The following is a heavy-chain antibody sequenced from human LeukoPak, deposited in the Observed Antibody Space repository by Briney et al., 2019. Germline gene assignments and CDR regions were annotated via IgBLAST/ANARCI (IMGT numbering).Heavy chain of an antibody. D-gene: IGHD6-13*01. CDR3: AKALASSSWYCFDY. CDR1: GFTFSRSA. Sequence: GGSLRLSCAASGFTFSRSAMSWVRQTPGKGLEWVSGISVSGSITNYADSVKGRFTISRDNSQNTLYLQMNSLRAEDTAIYYCAKALASSSWYCFDYWGQGTLATVSS. CDR2: ISVSGSIT. J-gene: IGHJ4*02. V-gene: IGHV3-23*01.